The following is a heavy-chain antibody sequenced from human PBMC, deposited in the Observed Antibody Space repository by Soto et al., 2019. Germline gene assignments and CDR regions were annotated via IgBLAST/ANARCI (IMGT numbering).Heavy chain of an antibody. CDR1: GDSVTSGSYY. J-gene: IGHJ4*02. V-gene: IGHV4-61*01. D-gene: IGHD2-21*01. CDR3: ASRHISMSLDY. CDR2: IYYSGSSGST. Sequence: SETLSLTCNVSGDSVTSGSYYWSWIRQPPGKGLEWIGFIYYSGSSGSTNYSPSLQSRVTISVDTSKNQFSLKLSPVTDADTAVYYCASRHISMSLDYWRQGAQVTVSS.